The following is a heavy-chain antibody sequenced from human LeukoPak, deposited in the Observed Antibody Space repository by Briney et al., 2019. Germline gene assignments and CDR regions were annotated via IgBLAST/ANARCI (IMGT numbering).Heavy chain of an antibody. CDR2: ISTDGSST. Sequence: GGSLRLSCAASGFTFSSYWMHWVRQAPGKGLVWVSRISTDGSSTNSADSVKGRLTISRDNAKKSLYLQMNSLRAEDTAVYYCARLGVVVPAVRGYFDDWGQGTLVTVSS. CDR1: GFTFSSYW. D-gene: IGHD2-2*01. CDR3: ARLGVVVPAVRGYFDD. V-gene: IGHV3-74*01. J-gene: IGHJ4*02.